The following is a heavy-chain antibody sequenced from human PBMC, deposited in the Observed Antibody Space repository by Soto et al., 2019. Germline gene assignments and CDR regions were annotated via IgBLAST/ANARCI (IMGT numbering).Heavy chain of an antibody. V-gene: IGHV1-69*01. CDR1: GGTFSRYA. CDR2: ITPIFGTA. D-gene: IGHD3-22*01. CDR3: ARGWGYDTSDYYYAY. J-gene: IGHJ4*02. Sequence: QVQLIQSGAEVKKPGSSVKVSCKAYGGTFSRYAISWVRQAPGPGLEWMGGITPIFGTANYAQKFQGRVAITADESTRTSYMELRGLRSGDTAVYYCARGWGYDTSDYYYAYWGQGTLITVSS.